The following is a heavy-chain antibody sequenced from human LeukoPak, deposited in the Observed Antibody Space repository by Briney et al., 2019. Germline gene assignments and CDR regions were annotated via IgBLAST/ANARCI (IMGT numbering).Heavy chain of an antibody. V-gene: IGHV3-74*03. CDR3: ARVGGRGSIGGDC. Sequence: GGSLRLSCAASGFTFSSYWMHWVRQAPGKGLVWVSRIKSDGSSTTYADFVKGRFTVSRDNAKNTLYLQMRSLRADDTAMYFCARVGGRGSIGGDCWGQGTLVTVSS. CDR1: GFTFSSYW. CDR2: IKSDGSST. J-gene: IGHJ4*02. D-gene: IGHD3-10*01.